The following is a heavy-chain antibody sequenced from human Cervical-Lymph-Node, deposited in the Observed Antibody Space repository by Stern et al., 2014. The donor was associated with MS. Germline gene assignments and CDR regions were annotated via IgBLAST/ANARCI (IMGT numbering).Heavy chain of an antibody. CDR1: GFTFDDYA. J-gene: IGHJ6*02. Sequence: VQLVESGGGLVQPGRSLRLSCAASGFTFDDYAMHWVRQAPGKGLEWVSGISWNSGSIGYADSVKGRFTISRDNAKNSLCLQMNSLRPEDTALYYCAKDRVQLLFPSYGMDVWGQGTTVTVSS. CDR3: AKDRVQLLFPSYGMDV. CDR2: ISWNSGSI. V-gene: IGHV3-9*01. D-gene: IGHD2-2*01.